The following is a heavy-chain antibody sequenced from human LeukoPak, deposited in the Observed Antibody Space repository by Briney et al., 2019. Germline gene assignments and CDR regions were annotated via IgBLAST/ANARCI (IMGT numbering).Heavy chain of an antibody. D-gene: IGHD6-19*01. CDR2: IYYSGST. Sequence: SETLSLTCTVSGGSISNSSYCWGWIRQPPGKGLEWIGSIYYSGSTYYNPSLKSRVTISVDTSKNQFSLKLSSVTAADTAVYYCAKVVSGWFDPWGQGTLVTVSS. CDR3: AKVVSGWFDP. V-gene: IGHV4-39*07. J-gene: IGHJ5*02. CDR1: GGSISNSSYC.